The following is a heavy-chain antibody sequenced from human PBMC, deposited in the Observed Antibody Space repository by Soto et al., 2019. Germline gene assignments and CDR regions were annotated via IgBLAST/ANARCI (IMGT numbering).Heavy chain of an antibody. CDR2: IWHDGSNY. D-gene: IGHD1-1*01. J-gene: IGHJ4*02. V-gene: IGHV3-33*01. Sequence: QVQLVESGGGVVRPGTSLSLSCAASGFIFNNYGMQWVRQAPGKGLEWVAVIWHDGSNYGYADSMKGRFTVSRDNSKTTRYLQMIILRDEDTAVYYCARDHGNDEAIDYWGQGTLVTVSS. CDR3: ARDHGNDEAIDY. CDR1: GFIFNNYG.